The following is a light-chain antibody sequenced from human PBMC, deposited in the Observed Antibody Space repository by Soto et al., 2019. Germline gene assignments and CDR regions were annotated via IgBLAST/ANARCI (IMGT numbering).Light chain of an antibody. Sequence: EIVLTQSPGTLSLSPGERATLSCRASQSVTSSYLAWYQQKPGQAPRLLIYGASSRATGIPDRFSGNGSGTHLTHPISSLDPDDFAVYYCQQYGSSALTCGGGTKVVIK. J-gene: IGKJ4*01. CDR3: QQYGSSALT. V-gene: IGKV3-20*01. CDR1: QSVTSSY. CDR2: GAS.